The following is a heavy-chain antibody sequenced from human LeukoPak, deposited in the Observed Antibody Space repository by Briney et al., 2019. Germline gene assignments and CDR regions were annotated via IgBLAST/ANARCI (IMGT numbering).Heavy chain of an antibody. Sequence: SETLSLTCAVSGGSISSGNWWSWVRQPPGKGLEWIGEIYDGGSTNYNPSLESRVTMSVDKSKNQFSLTLRSVTAADTAVYYCARADSRGFYAFDYWGQGTLVPVSS. CDR1: GGSISSGNW. V-gene: IGHV4-4*02. D-gene: IGHD3-22*01. CDR3: ARADSRGFYAFDY. J-gene: IGHJ4*02. CDR2: IYDGGST.